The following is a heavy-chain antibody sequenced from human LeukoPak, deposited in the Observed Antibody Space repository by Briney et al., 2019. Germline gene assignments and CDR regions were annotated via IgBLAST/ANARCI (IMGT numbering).Heavy chain of an antibody. D-gene: IGHD2-15*01. CDR1: GFTFSSYG. V-gene: IGHV3-30*18. CDR2: ISYDGSNK. Sequence: GGSLRLSCAASGFTFSSYGMHWVRQAPGKGLEWAAVISYDGSNKYYADSVKGRFTISRDNSKNTLYLQMNSLRAEDTAVYYCAKDENYCSGGSCYSEFYFDYWGQGTLVTVSS. J-gene: IGHJ4*02. CDR3: AKDENYCSGGSCYSEFYFDY.